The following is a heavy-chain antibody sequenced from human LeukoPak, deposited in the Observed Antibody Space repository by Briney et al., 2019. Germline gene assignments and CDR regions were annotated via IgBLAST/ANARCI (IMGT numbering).Heavy chain of an antibody. CDR2: INPSGGST. CDR1: GYTFTSYY. CDR3: ARQSFTMIRGVTSLDY. D-gene: IGHD3-10*01. V-gene: IGHV1-46*01. J-gene: IGHJ4*02. Sequence: ASVKVSCKASGYTFTSYYMHWVRQAPGQGLEWMGIINPSGGSTSYAQKFQGRVTMTRDMSTTTVYMDLSSLRSEDTAVYYCARQSFTMIRGVTSLDYWGQGTLVTVSS.